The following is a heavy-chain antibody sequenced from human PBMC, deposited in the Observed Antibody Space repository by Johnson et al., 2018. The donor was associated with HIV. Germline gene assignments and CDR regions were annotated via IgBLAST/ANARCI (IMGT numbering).Heavy chain of an antibody. CDR3: AKDDRIAS. Sequence: VLLVESGGGLVKPGESLRLYCAASGFTFRNASMTWFRQAPGKGLAWASVIIWKGASIGYADSVTGRFTISRDNAKRSLYLQMNSLRPEETALYYCAKDDRIASWGQGTMVIVSS. V-gene: IGHV3-9*01. CDR2: IIWKGASI. D-gene: IGHD6-13*01. CDR1: GFTFRNAS. J-gene: IGHJ3*01.